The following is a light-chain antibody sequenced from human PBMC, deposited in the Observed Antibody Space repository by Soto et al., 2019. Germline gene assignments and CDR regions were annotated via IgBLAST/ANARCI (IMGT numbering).Light chain of an antibody. CDR2: AAS. CDR1: QRIGTS. V-gene: IGKV1-39*01. Sequence: DIQMTQSPSSLSASVGDRVSITCRASQRIGTSLNWYQQKQGKAPKLLIFAASTLQSGVPSRFSGSGSGTDFTLTISSLQPEDFATYYCQQSFSTLYSFGQGTKLEVK. J-gene: IGKJ2*01. CDR3: QQSFSTLYS.